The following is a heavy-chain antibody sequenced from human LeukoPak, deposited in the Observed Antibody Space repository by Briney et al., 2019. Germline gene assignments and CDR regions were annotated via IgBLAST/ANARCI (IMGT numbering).Heavy chain of an antibody. V-gene: IGHV4-59*01. Sequence: SESLSLTHTVSVGSISSYYSGWIRQPPGKGLEWIGYIYYSGSPNYNTSLKSRVTISVDTSQNQFSLKLSYVTAADTAVYYCSRAKGPTVTSYYYYYDMDVWGQGTTVTVSS. J-gene: IGHJ6*02. CDR2: IYYSGSP. D-gene: IGHD4-17*01. CDR1: VGSISSYY. CDR3: SRAKGPTVTSYYYYYDMDV.